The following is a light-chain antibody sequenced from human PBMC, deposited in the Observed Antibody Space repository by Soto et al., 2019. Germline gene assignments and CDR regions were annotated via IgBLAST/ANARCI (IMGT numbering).Light chain of an antibody. CDR1: QSVSSN. Sequence: EIVMTQSPATLSVSPGERATLSCRASQSVSSNLAWYQQKPGQAPRLLIYGASTRATGIPARFSGSGSGTEFTLTISSLHADYFAVYCCQQYNNWHTFGQGTKLEIK. V-gene: IGKV3-15*01. CDR3: QQYNNWHT. CDR2: GAS. J-gene: IGKJ2*01.